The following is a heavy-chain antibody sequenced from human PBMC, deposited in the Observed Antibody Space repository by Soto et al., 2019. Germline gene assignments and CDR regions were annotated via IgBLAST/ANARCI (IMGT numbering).Heavy chain of an antibody. D-gene: IGHD5-12*01. V-gene: IGHV4-39*01. CDR3: ARQVATISYYYYGLDI. CDR2: IYHTGGT. J-gene: IGHJ6*02. Sequence: SETLSLTCIVSGGSISNNSFSWGWIRQPPGEGLEWIGTIYHTGGTHYNPSLKSRLTMSVDTSNDQFSLTLNSLTAADTAVYYCARQVATISYYYYGLDIWGQGTTVTVSS. CDR1: GGSISNNSFS.